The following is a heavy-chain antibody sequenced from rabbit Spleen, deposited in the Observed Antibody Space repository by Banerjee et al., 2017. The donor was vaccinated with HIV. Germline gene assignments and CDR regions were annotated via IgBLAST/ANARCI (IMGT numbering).Heavy chain of an antibody. V-gene: IGHV1S40*01. CDR3: ARDSGTSFSSYGIDL. CDR2: IYTGSSGST. D-gene: IGHD8-1*01. J-gene: IGHJ6*01. CDR1: GFSFSSRYY. Sequence: QSLEESGGDLVKPGASLTLTCTASGFSFSSRYYMCWVRQAPGKGLEWIACIYTGSSGSTYYASWAKGRFPISKTSSTTVTLQMPRLTAADTATYFCARDSGTSFSSYGIDLWGPGTLVTVS.